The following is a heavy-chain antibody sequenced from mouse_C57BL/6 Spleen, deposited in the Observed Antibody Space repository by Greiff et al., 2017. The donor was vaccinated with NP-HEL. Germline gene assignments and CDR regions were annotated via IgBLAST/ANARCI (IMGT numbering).Heavy chain of an antibody. J-gene: IGHJ4*01. Sequence: DVHLVESGGGLVKPGGSLKLSCAASGFTFSDYGMHWVRQAPEKGLEWVAYISSGSSTIYYADTVKGRFTISRDNAKNTLFLQMTSLRSEDTAMYYCARDSNYVGIDYWGQGTSVTVSS. CDR1: GFTFSDYG. V-gene: IGHV5-17*01. CDR3: ARDSNYVGIDY. CDR2: ISSGSSTI. D-gene: IGHD2-5*01.